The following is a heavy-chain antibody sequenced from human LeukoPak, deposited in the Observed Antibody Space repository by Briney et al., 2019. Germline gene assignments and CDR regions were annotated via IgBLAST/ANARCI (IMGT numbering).Heavy chain of an antibody. CDR3: ARREYCGGTSCYSAALDF. V-gene: IGHV4-59*08. CDR1: GGSISGYF. D-gene: IGHD2-15*01. CDR2: IFYSGFT. Sequence: ASETLSLTCTVSGGSISGYFWGWIRQSPGKGLEWIGYIFYSGFTNYNPSLKSRVTISVDTSKNQFSLKLTSVTAADTAVYFCARREYCGGTSCYSAALDFWGQGILVTVSS. J-gene: IGHJ4*02.